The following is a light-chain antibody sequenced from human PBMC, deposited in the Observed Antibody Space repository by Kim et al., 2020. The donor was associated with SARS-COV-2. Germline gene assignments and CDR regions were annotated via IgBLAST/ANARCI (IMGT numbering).Light chain of an antibody. CDR1: QDVISY. V-gene: IGKV1-8*01. CDR2: EAT. Sequence: AVAVTQYPPSLFASAGDRVTVTCRASQDVISYLAWYQKKPGEAPKLLIYEATTLESGVSSRFRGSGSGTDFTLTITSLQSEDFATYYCQQYRFYPFTFGPGTKVDIK. CDR3: QQYRFYPFT. J-gene: IGKJ3*01.